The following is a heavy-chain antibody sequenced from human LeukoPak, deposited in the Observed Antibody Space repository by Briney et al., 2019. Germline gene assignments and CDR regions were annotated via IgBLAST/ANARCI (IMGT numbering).Heavy chain of an antibody. CDR2: IIPILGIA. D-gene: IGHD6-13*01. CDR3: ARDFTARPYSSSWYPFDY. V-gene: IGHV1-69*04. J-gene: IGHJ4*02. CDR1: GGTFSSYA. Sequence: SVKVSCKASGGTFSSYAISWVRQAPGQGLEWMGRIIPILGIANYAQKFQGRVTITADKSTSTAYMELSSLRSEDTAVYYCARDFTARPYSSSWYPFDYWGQETLVTVSS.